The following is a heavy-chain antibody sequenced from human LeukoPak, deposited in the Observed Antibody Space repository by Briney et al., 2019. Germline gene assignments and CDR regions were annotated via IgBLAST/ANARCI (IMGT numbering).Heavy chain of an antibody. V-gene: IGHV6-1*01. J-gene: IGHJ6*02. D-gene: IGHD3-22*01. CDR1: GDSVSSNSAA. Sequence: SQTLSLTCAISGDSVSSNSAAWNWIRQSPSRGLERLGRTYYGSKWYNDYAVSVKSRITINPDTSKNQFSLQLNSVTPEDTAVYYCARDYYDSSGYYSYYYGMDVWGQGTTVTVSS. CDR3: ARDYYDSSGYYSYYYGMDV. CDR2: TYYGSKWYN.